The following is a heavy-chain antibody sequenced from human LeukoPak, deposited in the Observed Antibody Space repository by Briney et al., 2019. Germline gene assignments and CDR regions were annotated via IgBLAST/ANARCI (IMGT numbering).Heavy chain of an antibody. CDR3: ARGSPAGYSSSWYAPSFDY. CDR1: GYTFTSYY. J-gene: IGHJ4*02. CDR2: INPSGGST. V-gene: IGHV1-46*01. Sequence: APVKVSCKASGYTFTSYYMHWVRQAPGQGHEWMGIINPSGGSTSYAQKFQGRVTMTRDTSTSTVYMELSSLRSEDTAVYYCARGSPAGYSSSWYAPSFDYWGQGTLVTVSS. D-gene: IGHD6-13*01.